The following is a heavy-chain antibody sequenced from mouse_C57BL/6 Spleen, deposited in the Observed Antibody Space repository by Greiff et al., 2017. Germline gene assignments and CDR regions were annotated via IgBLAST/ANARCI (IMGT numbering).Heavy chain of an antibody. CDR3: TRFLYDYDTY. J-gene: IGHJ2*01. Sequence: QFQLQQSGAELVRPGASVTLSCKASGSTFTDYEMHWVKQTPVHGLEWIGAIDPETGGTAYNQKFKGQAILTADKSSSTAYMELRSLTSEDSAVYYCTRFLYDYDTYWGQGTTLTVSS. V-gene: IGHV1-15*01. CDR2: IDPETGGT. D-gene: IGHD2-4*01. CDR1: GSTFTDYE.